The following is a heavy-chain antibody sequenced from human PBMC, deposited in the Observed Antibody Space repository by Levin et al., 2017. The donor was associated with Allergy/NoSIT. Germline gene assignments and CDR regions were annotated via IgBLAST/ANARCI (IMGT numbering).Heavy chain of an antibody. J-gene: IGHJ4*02. CDR1: GGSISSSTYY. Sequence: SETLSLTCTVSGGSISSSTYYWGWIRQPPGKGLEWIGCIYYSGSTYYNPSLKSRVTISVDTSKNQFSLKLSSVTAADTAVYYCARSSAIRRPGDYWGQGTLVTVSS. D-gene: IGHD2-2*02. CDR3: ARSSAIRRPGDY. V-gene: IGHV4-39*01. CDR2: IYYSGST.